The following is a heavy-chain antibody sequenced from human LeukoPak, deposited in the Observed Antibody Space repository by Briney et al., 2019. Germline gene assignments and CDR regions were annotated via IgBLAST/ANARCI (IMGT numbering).Heavy chain of an antibody. Sequence: SETLSLTCSVSGDSISSSHWSWIRQPPGKGLEWIGYISYSGKTSYSPSLKSRVTISVDTSKNQFSLKLSSVTAADTAVYYCARVGRGDHTWGSYYCDHWGQGTLVTVSS. V-gene: IGHV4-59*01. CDR2: ISYSGKT. CDR3: ARVGRGDHTWGSYYCDH. D-gene: IGHD3-16*01. J-gene: IGHJ4*02. CDR1: GDSISSSH.